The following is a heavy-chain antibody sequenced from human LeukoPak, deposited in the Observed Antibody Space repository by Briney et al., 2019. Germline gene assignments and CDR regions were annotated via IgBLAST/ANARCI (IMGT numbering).Heavy chain of an antibody. Sequence: ASVKVSCKASGYTFTSYGISWVRQAPGQGLEWMGWISAYNGKTNHAQSFQSRVTMTTDTSTSTAYMELRSLRSDDTAVYYCARDGKQQLGFDYWGQGTLVTVSS. CDR1: GYTFTSYG. D-gene: IGHD6-13*01. CDR2: ISAYNGKT. CDR3: ARDGKQQLGFDY. V-gene: IGHV1-18*01. J-gene: IGHJ4*02.